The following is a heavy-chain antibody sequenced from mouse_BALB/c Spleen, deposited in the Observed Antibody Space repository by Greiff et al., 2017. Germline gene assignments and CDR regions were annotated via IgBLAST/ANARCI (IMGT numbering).Heavy chain of an antibody. CDR1: GFNIKDSY. CDR2: IDPANGNT. J-gene: IGHJ2*01. CDR3: ARDGGYGNYDFDY. V-gene: IGHV14-3*02. D-gene: IGHD2-10*02. Sequence: VQLQQSGAELVKPGASVKLSCTASGFNIKDSYMHWVKQRPEQGLEWIGRIDPANGNTKYDPKFPGKATITADTSSNTAYLQLSSLTSEDTAVYYCARDGGYGNYDFDYWGQGTTLTVSS.